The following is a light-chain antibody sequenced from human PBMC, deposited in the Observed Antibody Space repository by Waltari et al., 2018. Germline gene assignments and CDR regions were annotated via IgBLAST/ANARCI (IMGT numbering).Light chain of an antibody. V-gene: IGKV1-33*01. CDR2: DAS. CDR3: QQYDNLPLS. Sequence: DIQMTQSPSSLSASVGDRVTITCQASQDSSNYLNWYQQKPGKAPKLLIYDASNVETGVPSRFSGIGSGRDFTCTISSLQPEKIATYYCQQYDNLPLSYGGGTKVEIK. CDR1: QDSSNY. J-gene: IGKJ4*01.